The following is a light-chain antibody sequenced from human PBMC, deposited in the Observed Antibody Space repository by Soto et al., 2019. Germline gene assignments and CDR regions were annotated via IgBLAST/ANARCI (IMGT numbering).Light chain of an antibody. CDR1: QSISSW. CDR2: DAS. CDR3: QQYNSYSLT. J-gene: IGKJ5*01. Sequence: DIQRTQSPSTLSASVGDRVTITCRASQSISSWLAWYRQKPGKAPKLLIYDASSLESGVPSRFSGSGSGTEFTLTISSLQPDDFATYYCQQYNSYSLTFGQGTRLEIK. V-gene: IGKV1-5*01.